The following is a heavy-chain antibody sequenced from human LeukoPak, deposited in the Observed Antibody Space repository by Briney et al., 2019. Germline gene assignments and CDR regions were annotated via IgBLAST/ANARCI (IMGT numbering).Heavy chain of an antibody. Sequence: GASVKVSCKASGYTFTSYGIGWVRQAPGQGLEWMGWISAYNGNTNYAQKLQGRVTMTTDTSTSTAYMELRSLRSDDTAVYYCARRMIGYCSSTSCYAQEWLVEDYWGQGTLVTVSS. J-gene: IGHJ4*02. CDR3: ARRMIGYCSSTSCYAQEWLVEDY. V-gene: IGHV1-18*01. CDR2: ISAYNGNT. CDR1: GYTFTSYG. D-gene: IGHD2-2*01.